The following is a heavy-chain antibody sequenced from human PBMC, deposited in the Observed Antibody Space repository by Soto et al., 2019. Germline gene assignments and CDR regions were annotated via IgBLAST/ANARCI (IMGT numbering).Heavy chain of an antibody. D-gene: IGHD6-19*01. CDR2: IIPILGIA. Sequence: VQLVQSGAEVKQPGSSVKVSCKASGGTFSSYTISWVRQAPGQGLEWMGRIIPILGIANYAQKFQGRVTITADKSTSTAYMELSSLRSEDTAVYYCARDLSERCSSGWYCAWDYWGQGTLVTVSS. V-gene: IGHV1-69*08. CDR1: GGTFSSYT. J-gene: IGHJ4*02. CDR3: ARDLSERCSSGWYCAWDY.